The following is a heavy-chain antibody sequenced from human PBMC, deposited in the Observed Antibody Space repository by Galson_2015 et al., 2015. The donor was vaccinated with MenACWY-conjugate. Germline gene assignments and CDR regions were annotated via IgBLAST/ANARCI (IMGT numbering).Heavy chain of an antibody. Sequence: SLRLSCAASGFTFSTYDMHWVRQAPGKGLEWVAVLSYGGRNQYYADSLKGRFTISRDNSKNTLYLQMNSLRAEDTAVYYCARKEEGATSTPDYWGQGTLVTVSS. CDR3: ARKEEGATSTPDY. CDR1: GFTFSTYD. CDR2: LSYGGRNQ. J-gene: IGHJ4*02. D-gene: IGHD1-26*01. V-gene: IGHV3-30*03.